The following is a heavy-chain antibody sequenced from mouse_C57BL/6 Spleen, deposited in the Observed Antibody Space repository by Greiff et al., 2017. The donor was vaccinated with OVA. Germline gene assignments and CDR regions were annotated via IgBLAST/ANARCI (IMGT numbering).Heavy chain of an antibody. CDR2: INPNNGGT. J-gene: IGHJ2*01. V-gene: IGHV1-26*01. Sequence: EVQLQQSGPELVKPGASVKISCKASGYTFTDYYMNWVKQSHGKSLEWIGDINPNNGGTSYNQKFKGKATLTVDKSSSTAYMELLSLTSEDSAVYYCASPFDYWGQGTTLTVSS. CDR1: GYTFTDYY. CDR3: ASPFDY.